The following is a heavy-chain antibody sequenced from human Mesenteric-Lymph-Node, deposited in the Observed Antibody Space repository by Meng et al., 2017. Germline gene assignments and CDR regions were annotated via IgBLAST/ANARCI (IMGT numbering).Heavy chain of an antibody. CDR3: ARGSISWWSPGFDP. Sequence: EGWCPGRGKPSETRASSCTVCGASSSSSAYSGCWIRQPARKWLGWIGSIYYSGSTNYNPSLKSRVTISVDTSKNQFSLKLSSATAAETAVYYCARGSISWWSPGFDPWGQGTLVTVSS. J-gene: IGHJ5*02. CDR2: IYYSGST. V-gene: IGHV4-39*07. D-gene: IGHD6-13*01. CDR1: GASSSSSAYS.